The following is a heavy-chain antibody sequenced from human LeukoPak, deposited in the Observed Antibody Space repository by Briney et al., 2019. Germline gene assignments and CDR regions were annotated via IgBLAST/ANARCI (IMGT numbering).Heavy chain of an antibody. V-gene: IGHV3-11*01. CDR1: AFTFSEYS. CDR2: ITESGGTE. Sequence: GGSLRLSCVGSAFTFSEYSMSWIRQAPGRELEWISSITESGGTEYYADSVKGRFSISRDNAKSALYLQMNSLRAEDTAVYYCARPPEGYSYGFYFGHWGQGAPVIVPS. J-gene: IGHJ4*02. CDR3: ARPPEGYSYGFYFGH. D-gene: IGHD5-18*01.